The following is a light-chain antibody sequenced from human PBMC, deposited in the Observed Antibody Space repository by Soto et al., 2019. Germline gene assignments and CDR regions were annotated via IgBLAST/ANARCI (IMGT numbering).Light chain of an antibody. J-gene: IGLJ1*01. Sequence: QSALTQPASVSGSPGQSITISCTGTSSDVGGYNSVSWYRQDPGKAPKLMIYDVTNRPSGVSNRFSGSKSGNTASLTISGLQAEDEAAYYCSSFTSDITYVFGTGTKLTVL. V-gene: IGLV2-14*01. CDR3: SSFTSDITYV. CDR1: SSDVGGYNS. CDR2: DVT.